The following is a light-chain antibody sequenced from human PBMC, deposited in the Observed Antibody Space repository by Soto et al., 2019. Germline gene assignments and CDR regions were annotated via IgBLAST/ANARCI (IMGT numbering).Light chain of an antibody. CDR1: QSVNSNY. CDR2: GIS. J-gene: IGKJ5*01. CDR3: QQHFNGPIT. Sequence: EMVMTQSPAILSVSPGESATLSCRASQSVNSNYLAWYQQHPGQPPRLLIYGISTRATGIPARFSGSGSGTDFTLTISRLEPEDFAVYYCQQHFNGPITFGQGTRLEIK. V-gene: IGKV3D-20*02.